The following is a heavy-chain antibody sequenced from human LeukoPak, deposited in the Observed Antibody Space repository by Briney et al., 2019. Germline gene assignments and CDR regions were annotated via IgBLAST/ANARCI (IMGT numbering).Heavy chain of an antibody. CDR2: INHSGST. D-gene: IGHD4-23*01. CDR1: GGSFSGYY. J-gene: IGHJ6*02. V-gene: IGHV4-34*01. Sequence: SETLSLTCAVYGGSFSGYYCSWIRQPPGKGLEWIGEINHSGSTNYNASLKSRVTISVDTSKNQFSLRLSSVTAADTAVYYCARGLPLFGGNPYYYCGMDVWGQGTTVTVSS. CDR3: ARGLPLFGGNPYYYCGMDV.